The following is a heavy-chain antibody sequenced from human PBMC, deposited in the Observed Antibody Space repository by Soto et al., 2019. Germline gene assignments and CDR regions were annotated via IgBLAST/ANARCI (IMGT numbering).Heavy chain of an antibody. CDR2: ISGYKGNT. D-gene: IGHD5-18*01. CDR3: ARPRGYSYGFDY. CDR1: GYTFTNYG. V-gene: IGHV1-18*01. Sequence: ASVKVSCKASGYTFTNYGVSWVRQAPGQGLEWMGWISGYKGNTNYAQKLQGRVAMTTDTSTSTAYMELRSLRSDDTAVYYCARPRGYSYGFDYWGQGTLVTVSS. J-gene: IGHJ4*02.